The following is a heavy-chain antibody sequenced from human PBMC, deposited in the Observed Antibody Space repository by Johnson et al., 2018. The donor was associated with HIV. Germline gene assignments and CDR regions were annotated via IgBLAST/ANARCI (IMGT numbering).Heavy chain of an antibody. CDR1: GFTFSSYD. J-gene: IGHJ3*02. Sequence: EVQLVESGGGLVQPGGSLRLSCAASGFTFSSYDMHWVRQATGKGLEWVSAIGTAGDTYYPGYVKGRFTISRENAKNSLYLQMNSLRAGDMAVYYCARSWFRELFPEDAFDIWGQGTMVTVTS. CDR2: IGTAGDT. CDR3: ARSWFRELFPEDAFDI. V-gene: IGHV3-13*01. D-gene: IGHD3-10*01.